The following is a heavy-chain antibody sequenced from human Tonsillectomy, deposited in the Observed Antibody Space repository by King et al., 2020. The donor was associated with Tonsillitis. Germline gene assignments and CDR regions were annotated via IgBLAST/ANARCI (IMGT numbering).Heavy chain of an antibody. CDR3: AKSPPQRDDYTTVWHNYYYYTMDV. Sequence: QLVQSGAEVKKPGESLKISCKGSGYSFTSYWIGWVRQMPGKGLEWMGIIYPGDSDTTYSPSFQGQVTISADKSISTAYLQWSSLKASDTAMYYCAKSPPQRDDYTTVWHNYYYYTMDVWGQGTTVTVSS. V-gene: IGHV5-51*01. D-gene: IGHD5-24*01. J-gene: IGHJ6*02. CDR2: IYPGDSDT. CDR1: GYSFTSYW.